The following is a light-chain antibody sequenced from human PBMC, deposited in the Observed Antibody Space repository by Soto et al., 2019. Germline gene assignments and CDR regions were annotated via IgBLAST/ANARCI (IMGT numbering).Light chain of an antibody. V-gene: IGLV1-40*01. J-gene: IGLJ2*01. Sequence: QSVLTQPPSVSGAPGQRVTISCTGSSSNIGAGFDVHWYQHLPGTAPKLLIYGNINRPSGVPDRFSGSKSGTSASLAITGLQAKDEADYYCQSYDSSLSGVLFGGGTKLTVL. CDR3: QSYDSSLSGVL. CDR2: GNI. CDR1: SSNIGAGFD.